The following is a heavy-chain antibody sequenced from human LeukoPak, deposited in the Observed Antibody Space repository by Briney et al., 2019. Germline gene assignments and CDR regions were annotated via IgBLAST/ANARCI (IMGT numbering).Heavy chain of an antibody. J-gene: IGHJ5*02. V-gene: IGHV4-34*01. CDR3: ARGEPGIAAAVEEDRRGLSPSINWFDP. CDR2: INHSGST. CDR1: GVSFRGYY. D-gene: IGHD6-13*01. Sequence: PSDPLSLTCAVYGVSFRGYYWRWIRQPPGKGLEWIGEINHSGSTNYNPSLKSRATIPVDTSKNQFSLKLSSVTAADTAVYYCARGEPGIAAAVEEDRRGLSPSINWFDPWGQGTLVTVSS.